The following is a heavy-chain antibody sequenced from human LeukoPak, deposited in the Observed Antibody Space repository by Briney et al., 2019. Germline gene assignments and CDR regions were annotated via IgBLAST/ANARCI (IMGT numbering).Heavy chain of an antibody. Sequence: SETLSLTCAVSGGSISSSNWWSWVRQPPGKGLEWIGEIYHSGSTNYNPSLKSRVTISVDKSKNQFSLKLSSVTAADTAVYYCARDSSTPLNYYGMDVWGQGTTVTVSS. CDR2: IYHSGST. D-gene: IGHD2-2*01. CDR1: GGSISSSNW. CDR3: ARDSSTPLNYYGMDV. J-gene: IGHJ6*02. V-gene: IGHV4-4*02.